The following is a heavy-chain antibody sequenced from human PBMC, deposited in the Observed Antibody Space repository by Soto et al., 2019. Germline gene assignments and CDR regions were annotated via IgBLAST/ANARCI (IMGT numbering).Heavy chain of an antibody. J-gene: IGHJ5*02. D-gene: IGHD3-22*01. V-gene: IGHV1-69*01. Sequence: QVQLVQSGAEVKKPGSSVKVSCKASGGTFSSYAISWVRQAPGQGLEWMGGIIPIFGTANYAQKFQGRVTITADESTSTAYMGLSSLRSEDTAVYYCARDRTYDSSGYYPNWFDPWGQGTLVTVSS. CDR2: IIPIFGTA. CDR3: ARDRTYDSSGYYPNWFDP. CDR1: GGTFSSYA.